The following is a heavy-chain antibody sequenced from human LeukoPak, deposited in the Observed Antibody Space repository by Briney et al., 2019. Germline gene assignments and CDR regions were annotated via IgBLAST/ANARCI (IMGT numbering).Heavy chain of an antibody. V-gene: IGHV3-23*01. CDR3: AKVTGPRRYYDSSSYRPYYFDY. J-gene: IGHJ4*02. D-gene: IGHD3-22*01. CDR1: GFTVSNNC. Sequence: GGSLRLSCAASGFTVSNNCMNWVRQAPGKGLEWVSAISGSDGRTYYADSVKGRFTISRDNSKNTLYLQMNSLRAEDTAVYYCAKVTGPRRYYDSSSYRPYYFDYWGQGTLVTVSS. CDR2: ISGSDGRT.